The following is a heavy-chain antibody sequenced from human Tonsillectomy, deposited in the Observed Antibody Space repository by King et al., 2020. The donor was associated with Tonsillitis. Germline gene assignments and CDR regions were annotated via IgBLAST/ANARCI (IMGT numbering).Heavy chain of an antibody. V-gene: IGHV3-30*03. CDR1: GFTFSSYG. CDR2: ISYDGSNK. J-gene: IGHJ4*02. CDR3: AIVRYCMVRGVVD. D-gene: IGHD3-10*01. Sequence: VQLVESGGGVVQPGRSLRLSCAASGFTFSSYGMHWVRQAPGKGLEWVAVISYDGSNKYYADSVKGRFTISRDNSKNTLYLQMNSLRAEDTAVYYCAIVRYCMVRGVVDWGQGTLVTVSS.